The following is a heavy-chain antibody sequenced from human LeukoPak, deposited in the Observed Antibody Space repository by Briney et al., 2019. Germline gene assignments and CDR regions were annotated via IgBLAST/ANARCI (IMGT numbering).Heavy chain of an antibody. J-gene: IGHJ4*02. CDR2: IYYSGST. V-gene: IGHV4-59*06. CDR3: ARGPTRDYFDY. Sequence: SETLSLTCTVSGGSISSYYWSWIRQHPGKGLEWIGYIYYSGSTYYNPSLKSRVTISVDTSKNQLSLKLSSVTAADTAVYYCARGPTRDYFDYWGQGTLVTVSS. CDR1: GGSISSYY.